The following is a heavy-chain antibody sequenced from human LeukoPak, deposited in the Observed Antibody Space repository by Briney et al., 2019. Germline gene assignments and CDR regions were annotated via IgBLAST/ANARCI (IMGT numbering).Heavy chain of an antibody. D-gene: IGHD4-17*01. CDR1: GGSIAGGGHY. Sequence: SETLSLTCSVSGGSIAGGGHYWSWIRQYPEKGLEWIGYIYYSGSAYYNPSLKSRITISLDTSRNQFSLRLSSVTAADTAVYYCARGRIGDYEGYFDYWGQGTLVTVSS. V-gene: IGHV4-31*02. CDR2: IYYSGSA. J-gene: IGHJ4*02. CDR3: ARGRIGDYEGYFDY.